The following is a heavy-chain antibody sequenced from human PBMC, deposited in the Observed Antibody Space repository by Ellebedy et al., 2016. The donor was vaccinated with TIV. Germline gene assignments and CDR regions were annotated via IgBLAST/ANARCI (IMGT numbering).Heavy chain of an antibody. CDR1: GYTFTGYY. V-gene: IGHV1-69*02. D-gene: IGHD5-12*01. CDR3: ARWGPYSGTFQGPFDF. J-gene: IGHJ4*02. CDR2: IIPILGIA. Sequence: AASVKVSCKASGYTFTGYYMHWVRQAPGQGLEWMGRIIPILGIANYAQKFQGRVTITADRSTNIVYLELSSLRSEDTAVYYCARWGPYSGTFQGPFDFWGQGVVVTVSS.